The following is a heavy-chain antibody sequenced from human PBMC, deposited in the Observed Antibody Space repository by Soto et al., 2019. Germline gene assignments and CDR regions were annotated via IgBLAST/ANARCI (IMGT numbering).Heavy chain of an antibody. D-gene: IGHD4-4*01. CDR1: GGSISSSY. Sequence: QVQLQESGPGLVKPSETLSLTCTVSGGSISSSYWSWVRQPPGKGLEWIGYLYYGGSTNYNPSLESRVIISGDTSKNQFSLKLSSVTAADTDVYYCARGRDDYNGWYFDLWGRGTLVTVSS. CDR3: ARGRDDYNGWYFDL. J-gene: IGHJ2*01. CDR2: LYYGGST. V-gene: IGHV4-59*01.